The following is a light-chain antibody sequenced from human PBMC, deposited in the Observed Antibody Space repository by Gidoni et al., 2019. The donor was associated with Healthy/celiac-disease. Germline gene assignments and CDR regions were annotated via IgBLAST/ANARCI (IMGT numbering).Light chain of an antibody. V-gene: IGKV3-11*01. J-gene: IGKJ5*01. CDR3: QQRSNWPPSIT. Sequence: EIVLTQSPATLSLSPGERATLSCRASQSVSSYLAWYQKKPGQAPRLLIYDASNRATGIPARFRGSGSGTDFTLTISSLEPEDFAVYYCQQRSNWPPSITFGQGTRLEIK. CDR1: QSVSSY. CDR2: DAS.